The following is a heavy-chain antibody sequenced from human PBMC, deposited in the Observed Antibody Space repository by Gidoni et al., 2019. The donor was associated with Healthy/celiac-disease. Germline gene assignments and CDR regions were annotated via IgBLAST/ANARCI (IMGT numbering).Heavy chain of an antibody. Sequence: QVQLVQSGAEVKKPGASVKVSCKASGYTFTSYDINWVRKATGQGLEWMGWMNPNSGNTGYAQKFQCRVTMTRNTSISTAYMELSSLRSEDTAVYYCARARNYDFWSGYLVRDTQGPYMDVWGKGTTVTVSS. V-gene: IGHV1-8*01. CDR3: ARARNYDFWSGYLVRDTQGPYMDV. J-gene: IGHJ6*03. CDR1: GYTFTSYD. CDR2: MNPNSGNT. D-gene: IGHD3-3*01.